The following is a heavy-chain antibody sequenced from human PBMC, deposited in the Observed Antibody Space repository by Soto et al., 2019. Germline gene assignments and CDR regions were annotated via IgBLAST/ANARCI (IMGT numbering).Heavy chain of an antibody. CDR3: ARDGDPGYSFWSGPLGGGRFDP. D-gene: IGHD3-3*01. CDR2: IVPLFGTA. Sequence: QVQLVQSGAEVKEPGSSVNVSCKTSGGTFGNTAVTWVRQVPGQGLEWIGGIVPLFGTANYAQKCWGRGMITADESTSTAYMDLSSLRSDDPALYYCARDGDPGYSFWSGPLGGGRFDPWGQGTLVTVSS. J-gene: IGHJ5*02. CDR1: GGTFGNTA. V-gene: IGHV1-69*12.